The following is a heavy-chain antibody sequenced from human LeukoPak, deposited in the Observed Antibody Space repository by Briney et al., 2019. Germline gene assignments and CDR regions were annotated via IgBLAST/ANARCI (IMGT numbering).Heavy chain of an antibody. V-gene: IGHV1-69*05. CDR3: ARDQYYDILTGYPWFDP. CDR2: IIPIFGTA. J-gene: IGHJ5*02. CDR1: GGTFSSYA. D-gene: IGHD3-9*01. Sequence: ASVKVSCKASGGTFSSYAISWVRQAPGQGLEWMGGIIPIFGTANYAQKFQGRVTITTDESTSTAYMELSSLRPEDTAVYYCARDQYYDILTGYPWFDPWGQGTLVTVSS.